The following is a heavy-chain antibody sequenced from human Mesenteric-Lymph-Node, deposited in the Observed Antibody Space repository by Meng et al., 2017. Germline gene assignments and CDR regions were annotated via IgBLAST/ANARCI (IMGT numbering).Heavy chain of an antibody. CDR2: IKSDGSTT. V-gene: IGHV3-74*01. Sequence: GGSLRLSCAASGFTFSSHWMYWVRQAPGKGLVWVSSIKSDGSTTIYADSVKGRFTIARDNAKNTLYLQMNSLRAEDTAVYYCTRWSTASGFDYWGQGTLVTVSS. CDR3: TRWSTASGFDY. D-gene: IGHD5/OR15-5a*01. J-gene: IGHJ4*02. CDR1: GFTFSSHW.